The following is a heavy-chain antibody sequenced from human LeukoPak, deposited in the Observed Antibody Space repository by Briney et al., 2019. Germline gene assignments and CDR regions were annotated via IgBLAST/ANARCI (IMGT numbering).Heavy chain of an antibody. CDR3: ARDRGVPPHFDY. V-gene: IGHV4-4*07. J-gene: IGHJ4*02. CDR2: IYTSGST. CDR1: GGSISSYY. D-gene: IGHD3-10*01. Sequence: SETLSLTCTVSGGSISSYYWSWIRQPAGKGLEWIGRIYTSGSTNYNPSLKSRATMSVDTSKNQSSLKLSSVTAADTAVYYCARDRGVPPHFDYWGQGTLVTVSS.